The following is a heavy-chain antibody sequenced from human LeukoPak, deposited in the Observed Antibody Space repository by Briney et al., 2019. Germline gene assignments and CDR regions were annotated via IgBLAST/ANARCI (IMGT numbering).Heavy chain of an antibody. CDR2: ISGSGGST. V-gene: IGHV3-23*01. Sequence: GGSLRLSCGASGFXFSSYAMSWVRQAPGKGLEWVSAISGSGGSTYYADSVKGRFTISRDNSKNTLYLQMNSLRAEDTAVYYCAKDLYYGSGSYYNGYWGQGTLVTVSS. CDR1: GFXFSSYA. D-gene: IGHD3-10*01. J-gene: IGHJ4*02. CDR3: AKDLYYGSGSYYNGY.